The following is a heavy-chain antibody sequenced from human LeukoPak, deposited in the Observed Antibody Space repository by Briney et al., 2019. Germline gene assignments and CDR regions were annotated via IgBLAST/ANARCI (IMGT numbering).Heavy chain of an antibody. V-gene: IGHV3-48*03. J-gene: IGHJ4*02. Sequence: GGSLRLSCAASGFTFSSYEMNWVRQAPGKGLEWVSYISSSGRTMYYADSVKGRFTISRDNAKNSLYLQMNSLRAEDTAFYYCARELRFYYFDYWGQGALVTVSS. D-gene: IGHD4-17*01. CDR3: ARELRFYYFDY. CDR1: GFTFSSYE. CDR2: ISSSGRTM.